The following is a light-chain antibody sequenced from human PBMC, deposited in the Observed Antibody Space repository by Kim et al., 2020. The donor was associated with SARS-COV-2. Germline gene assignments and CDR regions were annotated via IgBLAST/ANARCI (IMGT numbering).Light chain of an antibody. Sequence: SPGERTTPSSRASHSVSSNYLAWYQQKPGQAPRLLIYGASSRATGIPARLSGSGSGTDFTLTITRLEPEDFAVYYCQQYSSSPATFGQGTKVDIK. V-gene: IGKV3-20*01. CDR3: QQYSSSPAT. CDR1: HSVSSNY. J-gene: IGKJ1*01. CDR2: GAS.